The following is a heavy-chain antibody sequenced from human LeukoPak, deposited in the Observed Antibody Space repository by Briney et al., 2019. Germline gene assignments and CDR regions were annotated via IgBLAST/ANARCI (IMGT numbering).Heavy chain of an antibody. CDR1: GYTFTGYY. CDR2: INPNSGGT. J-gene: IGHJ6*02. Sequence: GASVKVSCKASGYTFTGYYMHWVRQAPGQGLEWMGWINPNSGGTNYAQKFQGRVTMTRDTSISTAYMELSRLRSDDTAVYYCARVGAAGYYYGMDVWGQGTTVTVSS. V-gene: IGHV1-2*02. D-gene: IGHD1-26*01. CDR3: ARVGAAGYYYGMDV.